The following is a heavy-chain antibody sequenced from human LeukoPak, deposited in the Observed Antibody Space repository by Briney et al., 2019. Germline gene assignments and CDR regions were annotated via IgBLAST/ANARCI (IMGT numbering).Heavy chain of an antibody. CDR3: ARDWASYYYDSSGYFDY. Sequence: SVKVSCKASGGTFSSYAISWVRQAPGQGLEWMGRIIPILGIANYAQKFQGRVTITADKSTSTAYMELRSLRTDDTAVYYCARDWASYYYDSSGYFDYWGQGTLVTVSS. D-gene: IGHD3-22*01. CDR2: IIPILGIA. V-gene: IGHV1-69*04. J-gene: IGHJ4*02. CDR1: GGTFSSYA.